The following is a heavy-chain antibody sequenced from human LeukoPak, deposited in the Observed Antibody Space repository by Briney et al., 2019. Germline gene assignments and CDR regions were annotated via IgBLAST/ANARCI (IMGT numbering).Heavy chain of an antibody. J-gene: IGHJ5*02. CDR3: ARSHNRSYVGFDP. D-gene: IGHD1-14*01. Sequence: GASVKVSCKASGYTFTSYAMHWVRQAPGQRLEWMGWINAGNGNTKYSQEFQGRVTITRDTSASTAYMELSSLRSEDMAVYYCARSHNRSYVGFDPWGQGTLVTVSS. CDR2: INAGNGNT. CDR1: GYTFTSYA. V-gene: IGHV1-3*03.